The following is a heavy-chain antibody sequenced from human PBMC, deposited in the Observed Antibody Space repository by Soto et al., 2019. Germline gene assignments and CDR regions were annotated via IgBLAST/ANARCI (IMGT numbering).Heavy chain of an antibody. Sequence: QVQLQQWGAGLLKPSETLSLTCAVYGGSFSGYYWSWIRQPPGKGLEWIGEINHSGSTNYNPSLKSRVTISVDTSKNQFSLKLSSVTAADTAVYYCARSYKKSSIAARGGRKTNNYYDSSGYYYWGQGTLVTVSS. CDR3: ARSYKKSSIAARGGRKTNNYYDSSGYYY. D-gene: IGHD3-22*01. V-gene: IGHV4-34*01. CDR2: INHSGST. CDR1: GGSFSGYY. J-gene: IGHJ4*02.